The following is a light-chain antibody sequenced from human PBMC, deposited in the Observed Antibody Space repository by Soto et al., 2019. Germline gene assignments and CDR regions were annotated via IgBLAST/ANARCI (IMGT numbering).Light chain of an antibody. Sequence: EVVLTQSPGTLSLSPGERATLSCRASQTVTTSQLTWFQQKPGQAPRLLIYAASIRAAGIPDRFSGSESGTDFTLTISRLEPEDFAVYYCQQYGSAPFTFGGGTKVEIK. CDR2: AAS. CDR3: QQYGSAPFT. V-gene: IGKV3-20*01. CDR1: QTVTTSQ. J-gene: IGKJ4*01.